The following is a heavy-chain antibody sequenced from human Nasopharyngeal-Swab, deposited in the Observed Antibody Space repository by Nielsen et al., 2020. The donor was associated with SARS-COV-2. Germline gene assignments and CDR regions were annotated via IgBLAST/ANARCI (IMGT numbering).Heavy chain of an antibody. J-gene: IGHJ5*02. D-gene: IGHD6-6*01. V-gene: IGHV1-46*01. CDR2: INPGGDYT. CDR3: ARDHSSSSSWWFDP. CDR1: GYTFTRNY. Sequence: ASVKVSCKASGYTFTRNYIHWIRQAPGQGLEWMGIINPGGDYTNYAQKFQGRVTVTKDTSTSTVYMELSSLRSEDTAVYYCARDHSSSSSWWFDPCGQGTLVTVSS.